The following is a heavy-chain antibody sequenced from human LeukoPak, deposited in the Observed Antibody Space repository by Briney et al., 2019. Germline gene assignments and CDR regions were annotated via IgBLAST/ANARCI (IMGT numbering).Heavy chain of an antibody. V-gene: IGHV3-21*01. J-gene: IGHJ4*02. CDR2: ISSSSSYI. Sequence: GGSLRLSCAASGFTFSSYSMNWVRQAPGKGLEWVSSISSSSSYIYYADSVKGRFTISRDNAKNSLYLQMNSLRAEDTAVYYCARIDSGSYGTLDYWGQGTLVTVSS. D-gene: IGHD1-26*01. CDR1: GFTFSSYS. CDR3: ARIDSGSYGTLDY.